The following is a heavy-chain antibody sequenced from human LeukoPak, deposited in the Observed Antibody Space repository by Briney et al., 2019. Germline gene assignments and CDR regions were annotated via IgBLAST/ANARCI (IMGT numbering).Heavy chain of an antibody. J-gene: IGHJ6*04. CDR3: TTTSALLWFGELWRSYYYGMDV. D-gene: IGHD3-10*01. CDR1: GFTFSNAW. Sequence: PGGSLRLSCAASGFTFSNAWMSWVRQAPGKGLEWVGRIKSKTDGGTTDYAAPVKGRFTISRDDSTHTLYLQMNSLKPEDTAVYYCTTTSALLWFGELWRSYYYGMDVWGKGTTVTVSS. V-gene: IGHV3-15*01. CDR2: IKSKTDGGTT.